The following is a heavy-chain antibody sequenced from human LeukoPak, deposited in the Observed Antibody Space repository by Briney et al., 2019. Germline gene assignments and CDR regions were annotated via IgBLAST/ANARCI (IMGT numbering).Heavy chain of an antibody. CDR1: GFTFSSYG. J-gene: IGHJ4*02. D-gene: IGHD3-10*01. CDR2: IPYDGSNK. V-gene: IGHV3-30*18. CDR3: AKDKRLWFGEANFDY. Sequence: PGGSLRLSCAASGFTFSSYGMHWVRQAPGKGLEWVAVIPYDGSNKYYADSVKGRFTISRDNSKNTLYLQMNSLRAEDTAVYYCAKDKRLWFGEANFDYWGQGTLVTVSS.